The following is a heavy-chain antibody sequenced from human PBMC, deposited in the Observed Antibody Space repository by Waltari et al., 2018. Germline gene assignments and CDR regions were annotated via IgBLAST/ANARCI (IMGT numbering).Heavy chain of an antibody. CDR1: VFAFSAYW. D-gene: IGHD6-19*01. CDR2: INSDGSDA. Sequence: EVQLVESGGGLVQPGGSLRLSCAASVFAFSAYWMHWVRQVPGKGLLWVSHINSDGSDASYADSVKGRFTISRDNAKNTLYLEMSSLRAEDTAVYYCAFSRGWSSPFGAYDTWGQGTMVSVSS. V-gene: IGHV3-74*01. CDR3: AFSRGWSSPFGAYDT. J-gene: IGHJ3*01.